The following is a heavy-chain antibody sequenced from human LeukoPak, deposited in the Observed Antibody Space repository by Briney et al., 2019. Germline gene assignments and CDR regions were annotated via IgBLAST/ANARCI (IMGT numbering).Heavy chain of an antibody. CDR3: AILPPHYYYDTSGYSDS. J-gene: IGHJ4*02. CDR2: ISAGGGST. CDR1: GFTFSSYA. V-gene: IGHV3-23*01. Sequence: PGGSLRLSCAASGFTFSSYAMNWVRQAPGKGLEWVSFISAGGGSTYYADSMKGRLTSFRDNSKNTLYLQMNSLRAEDTAVYYCAILPPHYYYDTSGYSDSWGQGTLVTVSS. D-gene: IGHD3-22*01.